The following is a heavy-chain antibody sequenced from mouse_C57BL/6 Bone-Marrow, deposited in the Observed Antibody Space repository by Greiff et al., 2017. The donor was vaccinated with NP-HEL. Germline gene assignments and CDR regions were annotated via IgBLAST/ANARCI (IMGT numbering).Heavy chain of an antibody. Sequence: EVMLVESGGGLVKPGGSLKLSCAASGFTFSSYAMSWVRQTPEKRLEWVATISDGGSYTYYPDNVKGRFTISRDNAKNNLYLQMSHLKSEDTAMYYCAGSNYYFDYWGQGTTLTVSS. CDR3: AGSNYYFDY. D-gene: IGHD2-5*01. V-gene: IGHV5-4*03. J-gene: IGHJ2*01. CDR1: GFTFSSYA. CDR2: ISDGGSYT.